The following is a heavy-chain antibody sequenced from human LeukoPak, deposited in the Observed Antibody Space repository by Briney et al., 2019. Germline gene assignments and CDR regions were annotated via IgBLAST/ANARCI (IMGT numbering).Heavy chain of an antibody. CDR1: GYTFTSYA. CDR2: INAGNGNT. Sequence: ASVKVSCKASGYTFTSYAMHWVRQAPGQRLEWMGWINAGNGNTKYSQEFQGRVTITRDTSASTAYMELSSLRSEDMAVYYCARAAPGYGDYAFDYWGQGTLVTVSS. V-gene: IGHV1-3*03. D-gene: IGHD4-17*01. CDR3: ARAAPGYGDYAFDY. J-gene: IGHJ4*02.